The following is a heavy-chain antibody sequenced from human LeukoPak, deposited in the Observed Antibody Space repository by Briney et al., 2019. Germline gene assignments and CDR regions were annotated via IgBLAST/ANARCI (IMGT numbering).Heavy chain of an antibody. Sequence: ASVKVSCKASGYTFTGHYMHWVRQAPGQGLEWMGWINPNSGGTNYAQKFQGRVTMTRDASISTAYMELSRLRSDDTAVYYCAREYSSSWYARTNWFDPWGQGTLVTVSS. CDR1: GYTFTGHY. CDR2: INPNSGGT. D-gene: IGHD6-13*01. CDR3: AREYSSSWYARTNWFDP. J-gene: IGHJ5*02. V-gene: IGHV1-2*02.